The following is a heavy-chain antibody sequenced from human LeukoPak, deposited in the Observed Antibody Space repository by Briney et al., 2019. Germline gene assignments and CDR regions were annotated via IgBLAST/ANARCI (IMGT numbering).Heavy chain of an antibody. J-gene: IGHJ4*02. CDR3: TTEIQLWSGRFGY. CDR1: GFTFGDYA. CDR2: IRSEAHGGTT. V-gene: IGHV3-49*03. D-gene: IGHD5-18*01. Sequence: PGGSLRLSCTGSGFTFGDYAVTWFRQAPGKGLEWVGFIRSEAHGGTTEYAASVKGRFTISRDDSKNTLYLQMNSLKTEDTAVYYCTTEIQLWSGRFGYWGQGTLVTVSS.